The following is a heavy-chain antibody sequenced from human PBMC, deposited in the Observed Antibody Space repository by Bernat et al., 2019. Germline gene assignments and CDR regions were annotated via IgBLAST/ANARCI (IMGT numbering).Heavy chain of an antibody. CDR2: IYYSGST. Sequence: QLQLQESGPGLVKPSETLSLTCTVSGGSISSSSYYWGWIRQPPGKGLEWIGSIYYSGSTYYNPSLKSRVTISVETSKNQFSLKLSSVTAADTAVYYCARHSSYNWNPPNWFDPWGQGTLVTVSS. V-gene: IGHV4-39*01. CDR3: ARHSSYNWNPPNWFDP. CDR1: GGSISSSSYY. J-gene: IGHJ5*02. D-gene: IGHD1-20*01.